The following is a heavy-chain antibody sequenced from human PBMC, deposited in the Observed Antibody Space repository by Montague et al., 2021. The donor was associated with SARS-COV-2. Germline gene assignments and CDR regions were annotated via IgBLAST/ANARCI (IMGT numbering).Heavy chain of an antibody. J-gene: IGHJ4*02. CDR1: GGSISSSSYY. Sequence: ETLSLACTVSGGSISSSSYYWGWIRQPPGKGLEWIGSIYYSGSTYYNPSLKSRVTISVDTSKNQFSLKLSSVTAADTAVYYCAREGGWLSRGSYYFDYWGQGTLVTVSS. CDR2: IYYSGST. D-gene: IGHD3-22*01. CDR3: AREGGWLSRGSYYFDY. V-gene: IGHV4-39*07.